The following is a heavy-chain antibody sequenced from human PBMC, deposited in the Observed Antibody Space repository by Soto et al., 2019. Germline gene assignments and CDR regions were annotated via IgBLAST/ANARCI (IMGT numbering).Heavy chain of an antibody. Sequence: EVQLVESGGGVVRPGGSLRLSCAASGFTFDDYGMSWVRQAPGKGLEWVSGINWNGGSTGYADSVKGRFTISRDNAKNSLYLQMNSLRAEDTALYYCARDLRSWWFGELPPRGMDVWGQGTTVTVSS. CDR1: GFTFDDYG. V-gene: IGHV3-20*04. CDR3: ARDLRSWWFGELPPRGMDV. D-gene: IGHD3-10*01. J-gene: IGHJ6*02. CDR2: INWNGGST.